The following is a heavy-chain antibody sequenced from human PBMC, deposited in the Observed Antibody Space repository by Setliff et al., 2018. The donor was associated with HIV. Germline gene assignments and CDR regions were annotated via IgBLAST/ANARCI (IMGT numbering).Heavy chain of an antibody. Sequence: SETLSLTCTVSGGSITRTPYYWGWIRQPPGKGLGWIGSIHHSGTAYDNPSLKSRVTISVDPSKNQILLRLSSVTAADTAVYYCARLSGGMVPNYWGQGTLGTVSS. CDR2: IHHSGTA. J-gene: IGHJ4*02. CDR1: GGSITRTPYY. V-gene: IGHV4-39*01. CDR3: ARLSGGMVPNY. D-gene: IGHD3-10*01.